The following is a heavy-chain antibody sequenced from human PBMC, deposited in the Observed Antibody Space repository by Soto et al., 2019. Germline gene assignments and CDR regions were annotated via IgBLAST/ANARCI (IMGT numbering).Heavy chain of an antibody. Sequence: EVQLVESGGDLVQPGGSLSLSCVASGFTFSNYWMTWVRQAPGMGLEWVAGIKEDASEKNYVDSVKGRFSISRDKAKNSLFLQLNSLRAEDTAVYYCATAIEAPFHNYDSWGQGTLVTVSS. CDR3: ATAIEAPFHNYDS. J-gene: IGHJ4*02. CDR2: IKEDASEK. V-gene: IGHV3-7*01. CDR1: GFTFSNYW.